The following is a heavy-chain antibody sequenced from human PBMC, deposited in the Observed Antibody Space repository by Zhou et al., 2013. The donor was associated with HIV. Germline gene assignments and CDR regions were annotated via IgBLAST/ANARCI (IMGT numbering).Heavy chain of an antibody. J-gene: IGHJ6*03. CDR2: IIPILGIA. Sequence: QVQLVQSGAEVKKPGSSVKVSCKASGGTFSSYAISWVRQAPGQGLEWMGRIIPILGIANYAQKFQGRVTITADKSTSTAYMELSSLRSEDTAVYYCAAGMWETYYYYYYMDVWGKGDHGHRLL. CDR1: GGTFSSYA. V-gene: IGHV1-69*04. CDR3: AAGMWETYYYYYYMDV. D-gene: IGHD1-26*01.